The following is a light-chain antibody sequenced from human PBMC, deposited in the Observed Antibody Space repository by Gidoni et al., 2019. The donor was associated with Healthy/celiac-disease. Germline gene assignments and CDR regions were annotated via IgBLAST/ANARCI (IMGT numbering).Light chain of an antibody. CDR1: SSDVGGYND. Sequence: ISSDVGGYNDVSWYQQQPGKAPKPMIYEVSKRPSGFPDRFSCSKSGHMASLTVSGLQAEDEADYYCSSYAGSNTYVFGTGTKVTVL. J-gene: IGLJ1*01. V-gene: IGLV2-8*01. CDR2: EVS. CDR3: SSYAGSNTYV.